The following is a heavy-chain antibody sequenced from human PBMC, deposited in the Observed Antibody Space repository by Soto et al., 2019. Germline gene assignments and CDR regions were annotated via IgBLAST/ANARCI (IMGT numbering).Heavy chain of an antibody. CDR1: GFTFSSYG. Sequence: GGSLRLSCEASGFTFSSYGMHWVRQAPGKGLEWVAFMSYDGSDKHYADSVQGRFNISRDNSKNTLYLQLHSLRAEDTAVYYCAFGAYSYGCFDNWGQGTQVTVSS. V-gene: IGHV3-30*03. CDR2: MSYDGSDK. J-gene: IGHJ4*02. CDR3: AFGAYSYGCFDN. D-gene: IGHD5-18*01.